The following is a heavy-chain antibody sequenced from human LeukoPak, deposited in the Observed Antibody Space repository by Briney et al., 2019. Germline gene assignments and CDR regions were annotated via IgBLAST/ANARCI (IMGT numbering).Heavy chain of an antibody. V-gene: IGHV2-5*02. Sequence: SGPTLVNPPQTLTLTCTYSGFSLSSSGVGVGWVRQPPGKALEWLALIYWDDDKRYSPSLKSWLTITKDTSTNQVVLTMTNMDPVDTATYYCAYRRGLALDYWGQGTLVTVSS. D-gene: IGHD6-19*01. CDR1: GFSLSSSGVG. J-gene: IGHJ4*02. CDR3: AYRRGLALDY. CDR2: IYWDDDK.